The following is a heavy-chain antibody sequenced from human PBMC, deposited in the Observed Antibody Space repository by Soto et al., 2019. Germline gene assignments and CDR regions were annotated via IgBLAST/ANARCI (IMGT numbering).Heavy chain of an antibody. CDR1: GGSFSGYY. V-gene: IGHV4-34*01. CDR2: INHSGST. J-gene: IGHJ6*02. Sequence: QVQLQQWGAGLLKPSETLSLTCAVYGGSFSGYYWSWIRQPPGKGLEWIGEINHSGSTNYNPSLKGRVTISVDPSKNQFSLKLSSVTAADTAVYYCAREATSGYYYYGMDVWGQGTTVTVSS. D-gene: IGHD1-26*01. CDR3: AREATSGYYYYGMDV.